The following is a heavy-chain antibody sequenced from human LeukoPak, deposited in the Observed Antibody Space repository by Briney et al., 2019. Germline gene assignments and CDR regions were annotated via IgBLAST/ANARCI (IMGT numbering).Heavy chain of an antibody. CDR2: IWYDGSNK. CDR1: GFTFSSYG. V-gene: IGHV3-33*01. Sequence: PGRSLRLSCAASGFTFSSYGMHWVRQAPGKGLEWVAVIWYDGSNKYYADSVKGRFTISRDNSKNTLYLQMNSLRAEDTAVYYCARVKDGCKDYWGQGTLVTVST. CDR3: ARVKDGCKDY. D-gene: IGHD5-24*01. J-gene: IGHJ4*02.